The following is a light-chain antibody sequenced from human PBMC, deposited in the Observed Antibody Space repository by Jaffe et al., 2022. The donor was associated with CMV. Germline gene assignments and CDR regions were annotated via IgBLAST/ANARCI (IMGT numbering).Light chain of an antibody. CDR1: QSISNY. J-gene: IGKJ3*01. CDR3: QQYNGYFRT. CDR2: KAS. Sequence: DIQMTQSPSTLSASVGDRVIIICRASQSISNYLAWYQQKPGKAPKLLIYKASNLENGVPSRFSGSGSGTEFTLTINSLQPDDFATYYCQQYNGYFRTFGPGTKVDIK. V-gene: IGKV1-5*03.